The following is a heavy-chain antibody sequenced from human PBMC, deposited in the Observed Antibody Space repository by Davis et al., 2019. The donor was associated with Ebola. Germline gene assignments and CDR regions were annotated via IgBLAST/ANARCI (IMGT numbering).Heavy chain of an antibody. J-gene: IGHJ4*02. V-gene: IGHV4-34*01. CDR2: INHSGST. CDR3: ARGPYCSSTSCLDY. CDR1: GGSFSGYY. Sequence: PSETLSLTCAVYGGSFSGYYWSWIRQPPGKGLEWIGEINHSGSTNYNPSLKSRVTISVDTSKNQFSLKLSSVTAADTAVYYCARGPYCSSTSCLDYWGQGTLVTVSS. D-gene: IGHD2-2*01.